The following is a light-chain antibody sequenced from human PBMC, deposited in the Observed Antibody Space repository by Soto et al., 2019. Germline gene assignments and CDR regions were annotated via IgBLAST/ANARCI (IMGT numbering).Light chain of an antibody. J-gene: IGKJ1*01. CDR2: LGS. V-gene: IGKV2-28*01. Sequence: DIVMTQSPLSLPVTPGEPASISCRSSQSLLHSNGYNYLDWYLQKPGQSPQLLIYLGSNRASGVPDRFSGSGSGTDFTLKISRVEAEDVGVYYCMQPLQSWKFGQVSKVDI. CDR3: MQPLQSWK. CDR1: QSLLHSNGYNY.